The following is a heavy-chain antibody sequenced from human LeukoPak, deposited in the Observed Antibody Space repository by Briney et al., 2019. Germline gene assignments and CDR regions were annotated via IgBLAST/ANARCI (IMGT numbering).Heavy chain of an antibody. CDR3: GRVYCGGNCYSPPLPDY. D-gene: IGHD2-21*02. CDR1: GFTFSSYG. J-gene: IGHJ4*02. Sequence: GGSLILSCAASGFTFSSYGMQWVRQAPGKGLDWVAGIWYDGSNKNYADSVKGRFTISRDNSKNTLFLQMDSLRAEDTAVYYCGRVYCGGNCYSPPLPDYWGQGTLVTVSA. CDR2: IWYDGSNK. V-gene: IGHV3-33*01.